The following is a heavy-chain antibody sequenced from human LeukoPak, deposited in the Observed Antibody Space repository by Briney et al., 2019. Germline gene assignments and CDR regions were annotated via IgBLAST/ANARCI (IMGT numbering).Heavy chain of an antibody. V-gene: IGHV4-4*07. J-gene: IGHJ4*02. CDR1: GGSISSYY. Sequence: SETLSLTCTVSGGSISSYYRSWIRQPAGKGLEWIGRIYTSGSTNYNPSLKSRATISLDTSKNQFSLKLSSVTAADTAVYYCASSHMLQYCSRSTCGRDFDYWGQGTLVTVSS. CDR2: IYTSGST. D-gene: IGHD2-2*01. CDR3: ASSHMLQYCSRSTCGRDFDY.